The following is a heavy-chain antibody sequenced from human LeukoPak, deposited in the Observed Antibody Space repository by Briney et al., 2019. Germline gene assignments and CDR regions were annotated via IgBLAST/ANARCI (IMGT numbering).Heavy chain of an antibody. CDR1: RFSFRSYD. V-gene: IGHV3-30*18. CDR2: ISYDGSNT. Sequence: GGSLRLSCTASRFSFRSYDMHWVRQAPGKGLEWVAVISYDGSNTYYTDSVKGRFTISRDNSKNTLYLQMNSLRPEDTAVYYCAKDGQLGGSSWFTLYFDYWGQGTLVTVSS. D-gene: IGHD6-13*01. J-gene: IGHJ4*02. CDR3: AKDGQLGGSSWFTLYFDY.